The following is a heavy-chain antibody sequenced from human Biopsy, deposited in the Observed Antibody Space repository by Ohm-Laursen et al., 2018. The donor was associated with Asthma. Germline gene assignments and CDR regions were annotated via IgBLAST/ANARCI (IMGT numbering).Heavy chain of an antibody. V-gene: IGHV4-30-2*01. Sequence: TLSLTCAVSGGSISSGGYSWSWIRQPPGKGLEWIGYIYHSGSTYYNPSLKSRATISVDRSKNQFSLKLSSVTAADTAVYYCARVKDGYNFDYWGQGTLVTVSS. CDR2: IYHSGST. CDR1: GGSISSGGYS. J-gene: IGHJ4*02. CDR3: ARVKDGYNFDY. D-gene: IGHD5-24*01.